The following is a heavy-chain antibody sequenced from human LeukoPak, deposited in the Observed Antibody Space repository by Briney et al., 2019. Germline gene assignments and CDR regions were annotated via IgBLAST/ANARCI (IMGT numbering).Heavy chain of an antibody. Sequence: NPSETLSLTCAVYGGSFSGYYWSWIRQPPGKGLEWIGEINHSGSTNYNPSLKSRVTISVDTSKNQFSLKLSSVTAADTAVYYCARAVVRAAAGTGWFDPWGQGTLVTVSS. CDR3: ARAVVRAAAGTGWFDP. J-gene: IGHJ5*02. V-gene: IGHV4-34*01. D-gene: IGHD6-13*01. CDR2: INHSGST. CDR1: GGSFSGYY.